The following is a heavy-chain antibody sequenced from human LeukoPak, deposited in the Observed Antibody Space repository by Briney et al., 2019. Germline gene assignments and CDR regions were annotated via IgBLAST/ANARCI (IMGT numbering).Heavy chain of an antibody. D-gene: IGHD3-16*01. CDR1: GVSISSYY. V-gene: IGHV4-59*01. CDR3: ARETSQKGAHYMDV. Sequence: SETLSFTCTVSGVSISSYYWSWIRQPPGKGLEWIGYIYYSGYTTYSPSLRSRVTISVDTSKSQFSLKLSSVTAADTAVYYCARETSQKGAHYMDVWGKGTTITISS. CDR2: IYYSGYT. J-gene: IGHJ6*03.